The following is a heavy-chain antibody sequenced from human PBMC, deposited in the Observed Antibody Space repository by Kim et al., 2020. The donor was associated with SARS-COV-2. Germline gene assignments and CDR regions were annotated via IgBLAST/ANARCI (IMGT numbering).Heavy chain of an antibody. CDR1: GGSMNSYY. V-gene: IGHV4-59*08. J-gene: IGHJ4*02. Sequence: SETLSLTCTVSGGSMNSYYWSWIRQPPGKGLEWIGYFSFRGTTNYNPSLKSRVTISLDTSKNQFSLKLSSVTAADTAMYYCARRDSNTWSLDYWGQGTLVTVSS. CDR3: ARRDSNTWSLDY. CDR2: FSFRGTT. D-gene: IGHD6-13*01.